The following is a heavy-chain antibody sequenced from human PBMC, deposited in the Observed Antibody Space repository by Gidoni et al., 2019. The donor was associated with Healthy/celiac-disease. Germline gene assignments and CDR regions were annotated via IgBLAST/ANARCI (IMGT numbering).Heavy chain of an antibody. CDR3: AGLGFWGASGY. V-gene: IGHV4-34*01. CDR2: INHSGST. D-gene: IGHD3-16*01. Sequence: QVQLQQWGAGLWKPSETLSLACAVYGGSFSGYYWCWIRQPPGKGLEWIGEINHSGSTNSNPSLKSLVTISVDTSKTQFSLMLSSVTAADTAVSYCAGLGFWGASGYWGQGTLVTVSS. J-gene: IGHJ4*02. CDR1: GGSFSGYY.